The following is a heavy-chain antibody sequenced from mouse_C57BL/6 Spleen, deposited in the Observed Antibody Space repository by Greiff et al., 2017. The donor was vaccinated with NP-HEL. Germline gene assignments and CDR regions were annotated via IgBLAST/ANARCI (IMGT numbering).Heavy chain of an antibody. CDR1: GFTFSDYG. Sequence: EVKLQESGGGLVQPGGSLKLSCAASGFTFSDYGMAWVRQAPRKGPEWVAFISNLAYSIYYADTVTGRFTISRENAKNTLYLEMSSLRSEDTAMYYCARQGDGSSYGYFDYWGQGTTLTVSS. CDR2: ISNLAYSI. D-gene: IGHD1-1*01. CDR3: ARQGDGSSYGYFDY. V-gene: IGHV5-15*01. J-gene: IGHJ2*01.